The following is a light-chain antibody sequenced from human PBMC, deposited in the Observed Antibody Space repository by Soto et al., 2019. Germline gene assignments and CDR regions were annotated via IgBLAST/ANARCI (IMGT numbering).Light chain of an antibody. Sequence: EIVMTQSPATLSVSPGERATLSCRASQSVSSNLAWYQQKSGQAPRLLISGASSRATGIPDRFSGSGSGTDFTLIISRLEPEDFAVYYCQQYNNWPPITFGQGTRLEI. CDR1: QSVSSN. J-gene: IGKJ5*01. CDR3: QQYNNWPPIT. CDR2: GAS. V-gene: IGKV3D-15*01.